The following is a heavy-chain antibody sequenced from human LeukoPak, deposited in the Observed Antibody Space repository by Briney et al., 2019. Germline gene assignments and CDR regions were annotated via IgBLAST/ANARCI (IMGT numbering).Heavy chain of an antibody. J-gene: IGHJ6*04. CDR1: GFTFSSYG. V-gene: IGHV3-33*01. CDR2: IWYDGSNK. CDR3: ARDLYYYGSSYYYGMDV. Sequence: PGGSLRLSCAASGFTFSSYGMHWVRQASGKGLEWVAIIWYDGSNKFYADSVKGRFTISRDNSKNTLYLQMNSLRAEDTAVYYCARDLYYYGSSYYYGMDVWGKGTTVTVSS. D-gene: IGHD3-10*01.